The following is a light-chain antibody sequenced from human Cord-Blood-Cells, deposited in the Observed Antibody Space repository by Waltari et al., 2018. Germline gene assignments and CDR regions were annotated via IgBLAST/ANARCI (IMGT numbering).Light chain of an antibody. CDR3: QTWGTGIHVV. CDR2: LNCDGSH. Sequence: QLVLTQSPSASASLGASVKPTCTLSSGRSSYAIAWHQQQPEKGPRYLMKLNCDGSHSKGDGIPDLFSGSSSGAERYLTISSLQSEGEADYYCQTWGTGIHVVFGGGTKLTVL. V-gene: IGLV4-69*01. J-gene: IGLJ2*01. CDR1: SGRSSYA.